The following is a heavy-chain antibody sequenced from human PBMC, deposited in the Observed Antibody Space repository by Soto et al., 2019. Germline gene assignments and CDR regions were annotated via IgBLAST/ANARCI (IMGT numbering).Heavy chain of an antibody. CDR1: GFTFSSYS. CDR2: ISSSSSYI. Sequence: LRLSCAASGFTFSSYSMNWVRQAPGKGLEWVSSISSSSSYIYYADSVKGRFTISRDNAKNSLYLQMNSLRAEDTGVYYCARAGSPRSGGSALEYYYGMDVWGQGTTVTVSS. J-gene: IGHJ6*02. V-gene: IGHV3-21*01. D-gene: IGHD5-18*01. CDR3: ARAGSPRSGGSALEYYYGMDV.